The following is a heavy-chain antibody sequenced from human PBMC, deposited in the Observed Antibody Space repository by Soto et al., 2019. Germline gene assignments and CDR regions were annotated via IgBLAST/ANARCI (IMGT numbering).Heavy chain of an antibody. D-gene: IGHD1-26*01. CDR1: GGSISSGGYY. CDR2: IYYSGST. V-gene: IGHV4-61*08. Sequence: SETLSLTCTVSGGSISSGGYYWNWIRQHPGKGLEWIGYIYYSGSTHYNPSLKSRVTISVDRSKNQFSLKLSSVTAADTAVYYCARRYGGNFDYWGQGTLVTAPQ. CDR3: ARRYGGNFDY. J-gene: IGHJ4*02.